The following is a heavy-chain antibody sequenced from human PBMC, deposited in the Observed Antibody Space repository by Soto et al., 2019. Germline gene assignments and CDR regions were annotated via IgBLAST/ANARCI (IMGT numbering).Heavy chain of an antibody. CDR3: ARDRERFGELLSTYGVDV. Sequence: PVGSLRLSCAASGFTFSSYAMHWVRQAPGKGLEWVAVISYDGSNKYYADSVKGRFTISRDNSKNTLYLQMNSLRAEDTAVYYCARDRERFGELLSTYGVDVWGQGTTVTVSS. D-gene: IGHD3-10*01. J-gene: IGHJ6*02. CDR2: ISYDGSNK. CDR1: GFTFSSYA. V-gene: IGHV3-30-3*01.